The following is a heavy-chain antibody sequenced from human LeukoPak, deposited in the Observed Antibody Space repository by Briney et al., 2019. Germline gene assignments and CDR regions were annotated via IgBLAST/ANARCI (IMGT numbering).Heavy chain of an antibody. V-gene: IGHV4-4*07. J-gene: IGHJ6*02. CDR1: GGSISSYY. CDR2: IYTSGST. CDR3: ARLSPKLSYYYGMDV. D-gene: IGHD4-23*01. Sequence: SETLSLTCTVSGGSISSYYWSWIRQPAGKGLEWIGRIYTSGSTNYNPSLKSRVTISVDTSKNQFSLKLSSVTAADTAVYYCARLSPKLSYYYGMDVWGQGTTVTVSS.